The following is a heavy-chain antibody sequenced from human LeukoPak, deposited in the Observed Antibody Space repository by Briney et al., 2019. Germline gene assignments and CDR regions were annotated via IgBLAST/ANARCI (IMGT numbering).Heavy chain of an antibody. CDR3: ARRNLGYCSSTSCDQPPTDAFDI. D-gene: IGHD2-2*01. CDR2: ISGSGGST. J-gene: IGHJ3*02. Sequence: GGSLRLSCAASGFTFSSYAMSWVRQAPGKGLEWVSAISGSGGSTYYADSVKGRFTISRDNAKNSLYLQMNSLRAEDTAVYYCARRNLGYCSSTSCDQPPTDAFDIWGQVTMVTVSS. V-gene: IGHV3-23*01. CDR1: GFTFSSYA.